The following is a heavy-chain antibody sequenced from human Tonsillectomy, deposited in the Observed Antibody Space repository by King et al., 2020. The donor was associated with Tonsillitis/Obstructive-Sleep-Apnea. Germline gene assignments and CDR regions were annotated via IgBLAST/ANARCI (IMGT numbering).Heavy chain of an antibody. Sequence: QLQLQESGPGLVEPSETLSLTCTVSSGSITSTTYYWGWIRQPPGKGLEWIGSIFYSGSTYYNPSLKSRVTMSVDASKNQFSLKLNSVTAADTAIYYCASQPSSAWFYFDYWGRGTLVTVSS. V-gene: IGHV4-39*01. CDR1: SGSITSTTYY. CDR2: IFYSGST. J-gene: IGHJ4*02. CDR3: ASQPSSAWFYFDY. D-gene: IGHD6-13*01.